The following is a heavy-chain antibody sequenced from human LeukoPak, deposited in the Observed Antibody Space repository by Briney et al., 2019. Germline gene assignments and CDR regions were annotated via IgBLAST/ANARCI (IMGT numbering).Heavy chain of an antibody. CDR2: IYTSGST. CDR3: ARAMYSGSLNWFDP. Sequence: SETLSLTCTVSGGSISSYYWSWIRQPAGKGLEWIGRIYTSGSTNYNPSLKSRVTMSVDTSKNQFSLKLSSVTAADTAVYYCARAMYSGSLNWFDPWGQGTLVTVFS. V-gene: IGHV4-4*07. J-gene: IGHJ5*02. D-gene: IGHD1-26*01. CDR1: GGSISSYY.